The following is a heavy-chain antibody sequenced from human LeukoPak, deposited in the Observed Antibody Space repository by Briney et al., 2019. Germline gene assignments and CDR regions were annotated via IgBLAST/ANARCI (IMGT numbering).Heavy chain of an antibody. CDR2: IIPIFGTA. J-gene: IGHJ5*01. D-gene: IGHD6-13*01. Sequence: SVKVSCKASGGTFSSYAISWVRQAPGQGLEWMGGIIPIFGTANYAQKFQGRVTITADKSTSTAYMELSSLRSEDTAVYYCARDSYSSSWYGVGWFDPWGQGTLVTVSS. V-gene: IGHV1-69*06. CDR3: ARDSYSSSWYGVGWFDP. CDR1: GGTFSSYA.